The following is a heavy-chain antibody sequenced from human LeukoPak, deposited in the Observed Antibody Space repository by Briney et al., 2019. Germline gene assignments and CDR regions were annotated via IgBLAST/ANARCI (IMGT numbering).Heavy chain of an antibody. CDR3: ARVPGAYYDISIGFGSGWFDP. D-gene: IGHD3-9*01. V-gene: IGHV4-39*07. Sequence: SETLSLTCTVSGGSISSSSYYWGWIRQPPGKGLEWIGSIYYSGSTYYNPSLRGRVTISEDTSKNQFSLKLRSMTATDTAMYFCARVPGAYYDISIGFGSGWFDPWGQGILVNVSS. CDR1: GGSISSSSYY. CDR2: IYYSGST. J-gene: IGHJ5*02.